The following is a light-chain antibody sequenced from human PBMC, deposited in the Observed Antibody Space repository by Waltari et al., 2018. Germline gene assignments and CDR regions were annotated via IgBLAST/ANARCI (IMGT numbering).Light chain of an antibody. CDR3: QQSYSTPPFT. V-gene: IGKV1-39*01. Sequence: DIQMTQSPSSLSASVGDRVTITCRANQSISSYLNWFQQKPGKAPKLLIYASSSLQSGVPSRFSGSGSETDFTLTISSLQPEDFATYYCQQSYSTPPFTFGPGTKVDIK. CDR2: ASS. CDR1: QSISSY. J-gene: IGKJ3*01.